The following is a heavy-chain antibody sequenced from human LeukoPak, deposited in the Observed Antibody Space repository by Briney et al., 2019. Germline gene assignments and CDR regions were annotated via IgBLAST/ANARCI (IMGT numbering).Heavy chain of an antibody. CDR3: ARGRYCSADICSGGEAFDI. Sequence: PSETLSLTCTVSGGSISSSSYYWGWIRQPAGKGLEWIGRIYTRGSTNYNPSLKSRVTMSVDTSKNQFSLKLSSVTAADTAVYYCARGRYCSADICSGGEAFDIWGQGTMVSVSS. D-gene: IGHD2-15*01. V-gene: IGHV4-61*02. CDR2: IYTRGST. J-gene: IGHJ3*02. CDR1: GGSISSSSYY.